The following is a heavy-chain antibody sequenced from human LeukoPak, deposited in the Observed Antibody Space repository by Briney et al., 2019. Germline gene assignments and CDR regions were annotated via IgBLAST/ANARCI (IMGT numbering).Heavy chain of an antibody. J-gene: IGHJ4*02. CDR3: AKVRERGYDRGYFDY. V-gene: IGHV3-23*01. CDR1: GFTFSSYA. CDR2: ISGGGGST. Sequence: GGSLRLSCAASGFTFSSYAMNWVRQAPGKGLEWVSGISGGGGSTYYVDSVKGRFRVSRDNSKNTLYLQMSSQTAADTAVYYCAKVRERGYDRGYFDYWGQGTLVTVSS. D-gene: IGHD5-12*01.